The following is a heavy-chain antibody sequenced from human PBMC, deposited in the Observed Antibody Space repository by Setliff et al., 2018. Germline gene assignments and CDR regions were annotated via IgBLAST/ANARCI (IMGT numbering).Heavy chain of an antibody. D-gene: IGHD3-10*01. CDR3: AKGGSLIRGIPQYYLDV. Sequence: GSLRLSCAASGFIFSDFGMNWVRQAPGKGLEWVALISGKTHTPFYADSVKGRFTISRDNSKNTVHLQMNRLTVEGTAVYYCAKGGSLIRGIPQYYLDVWGRGTTVTVSS. CDR1: GFIFSDFG. CDR2: ISGKTHTP. J-gene: IGHJ6*04. V-gene: IGHV3-23*01.